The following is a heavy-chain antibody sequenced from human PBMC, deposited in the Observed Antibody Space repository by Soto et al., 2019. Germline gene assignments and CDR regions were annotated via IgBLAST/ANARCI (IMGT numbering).Heavy chain of an antibody. D-gene: IGHD3-9*01. CDR2: ISSNGGST. CDR1: GFTFSSYA. V-gene: IGHV3-64*01. J-gene: IGHJ5*02. Sequence: PGGSLRLSCAASGFTFSSYAMHWVRQAPGKGLEYVSAISSNGGSTYYANSVKGRFTISRDNSKNTLYLQMGSLRAEDMAVYYCARGRSYYDILTGYFNWFDPWGQGTLVTVSS. CDR3: ARGRSYYDILTGYFNWFDP.